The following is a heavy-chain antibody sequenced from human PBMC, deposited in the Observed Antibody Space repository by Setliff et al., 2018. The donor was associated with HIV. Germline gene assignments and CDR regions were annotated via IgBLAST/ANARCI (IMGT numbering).Heavy chain of an antibody. J-gene: IGHJ5*02. CDR1: GDTFTTYA. Sequence: ASVKVSCKASGDTFTTYALHWVRQAPGQRLEWMGWINVGVGNTRYSQTFQGRITITTDTSANTAYMELTSLRSEDTAMYYCARDKVGVTLYNWLDPWGQGTLVTVSS. D-gene: IGHD1-26*01. V-gene: IGHV1-3*01. CDR2: INVGVGNT. CDR3: ARDKVGVTLYNWLDP.